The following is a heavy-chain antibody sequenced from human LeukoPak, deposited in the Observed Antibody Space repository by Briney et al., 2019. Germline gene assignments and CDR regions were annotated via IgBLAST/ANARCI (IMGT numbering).Heavy chain of an antibody. CDR3: ARRAGAYSHPYDY. V-gene: IGHV1-69*13. J-gene: IGHJ4*02. D-gene: IGHD4/OR15-4a*01. Sequence: GASVKVSCKASGGTFSSYAISWVRQAPGQGLEWMGGIIPIFGTANYAQEFQGRVTITADESTSTAYMELNSLRAEYTAVYYCARRAGAYSHPYDYWGQGTLVTVSS. CDR1: GGTFSSYA. CDR2: IIPIFGTA.